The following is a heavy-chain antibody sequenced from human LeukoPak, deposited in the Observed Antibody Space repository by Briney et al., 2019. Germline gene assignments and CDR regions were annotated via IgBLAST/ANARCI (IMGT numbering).Heavy chain of an antibody. Sequence: PSETLSLTCAVSGGSISSSNWWSWVRQPPGKGLEWIGEIYHSGSTNYNPSLKSRVTISVDKSKNQFSLKLSSVTAADTAVYYCARDPIQLWSFDYWGQGTLSPSPQ. CDR1: GGSISSSNW. CDR3: ARDPIQLWSFDY. V-gene: IGHV4-4*02. D-gene: IGHD5-18*01. CDR2: IYHSGST. J-gene: IGHJ4*02.